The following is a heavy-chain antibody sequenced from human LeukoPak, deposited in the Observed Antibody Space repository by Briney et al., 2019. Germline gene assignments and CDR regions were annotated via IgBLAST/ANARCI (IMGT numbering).Heavy chain of an antibody. CDR3: AAGREGAVTRILEY. CDR1: GFTFSSYA. Sequence: GGSLRLSCAPSGFTFSSYAMHWVRQAPGKGLEWVALISYDGSRKYFADSVKGRFTISRGNSKNTLYLQMDSLRAEDTAVYYCAAGREGAVTRILEYWGQGTLVTVSS. CDR2: ISYDGSRK. J-gene: IGHJ4*02. V-gene: IGHV3-30*04. D-gene: IGHD4-17*01.